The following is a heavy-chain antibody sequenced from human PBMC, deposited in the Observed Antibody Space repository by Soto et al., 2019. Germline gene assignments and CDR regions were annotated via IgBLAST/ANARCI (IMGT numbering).Heavy chain of an antibody. CDR1: GFTFSSYA. Sequence: GGSLRLSCAASGFTFSSYAMSWVRQAPGKGLEWVSTISGSGGTTYYADSVKGRFTISRDNSKNTLYLQMNSLRAEDTAVYYCAKDLQARSVLAARFTGFDYWGQGALVTVSS. CDR2: ISGSGGTT. V-gene: IGHV3-23*01. J-gene: IGHJ4*02. CDR3: AKDLQARSVLAARFTGFDY. D-gene: IGHD6-6*01.